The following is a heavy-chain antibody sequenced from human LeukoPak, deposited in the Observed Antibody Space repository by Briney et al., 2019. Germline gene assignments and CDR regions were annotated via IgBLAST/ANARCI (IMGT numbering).Heavy chain of an antibody. CDR2: IYYSGST. CDR1: GGSISSSSYY. CDR3: ARGIAVADRDAFDI. V-gene: IGHV4-39*07. Sequence: PSETLSLTCTVSGGSISSSSYYWGWIRQPPGKGLEWIGSIYYSGSTYYNPSLKSRVTISVDTSKNQFSLKLSSVTAADTAVYYCARGIAVADRDAFDIWGQGTMVTVSS. D-gene: IGHD6-19*01. J-gene: IGHJ3*02.